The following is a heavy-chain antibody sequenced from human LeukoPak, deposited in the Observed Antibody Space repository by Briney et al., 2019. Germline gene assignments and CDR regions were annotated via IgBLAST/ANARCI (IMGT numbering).Heavy chain of an antibody. D-gene: IGHD6-13*01. J-gene: IGHJ4*02. Sequence: GGSPRLSCAASGFTFSDYHMAWIRQAPGKGLQWVSYISNGGDIYYADSVKGRFTISGDNAKNSLYLQMNSLRAEDTALYYCAKDIEAAGLFFDYWGQGTLVTVSS. CDR2: ISNGGDI. V-gene: IGHV3-11*04. CDR3: AKDIEAAGLFFDY. CDR1: GFTFSDYH.